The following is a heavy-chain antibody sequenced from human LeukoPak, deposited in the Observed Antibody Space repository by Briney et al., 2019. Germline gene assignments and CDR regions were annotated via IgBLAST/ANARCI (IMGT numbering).Heavy chain of an antibody. J-gene: IGHJ4*02. V-gene: IGHV4-34*01. CDR1: GGSFSGNY. CDR3: ASRVVVTSPLNFDY. CDR2: FYYSGST. Sequence: PSETLSLTCGVYGGSFSGNYWGWIRQPPGKGLEWIGTFYYSGSTYYNPSLKSRVTISVDTSKNQFSLKLSSVAAADTAVYYCASRVVVTSPLNFDYWGQGTLVTVSS. D-gene: IGHD2-21*02.